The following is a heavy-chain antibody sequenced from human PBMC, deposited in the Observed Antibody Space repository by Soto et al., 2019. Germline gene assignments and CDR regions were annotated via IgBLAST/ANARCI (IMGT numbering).Heavy chain of an antibody. D-gene: IGHD6-13*01. CDR1: GFTFSSYW. J-gene: IGHJ6*02. V-gene: IGHV3-7*01. CDR3: GTGEQLARNYYYYYGMDV. Sequence: PGGSLRLSCAASGFTFSSYWMSWVRQAPGKGLEWVANIKQDGSEKYYVDSVKGRFTISSDNAKNSLYLQMNSLRAEDTAVHYCGTGEQLARNYYYYYGMDVWGQGTTVTVSS. CDR2: IKQDGSEK.